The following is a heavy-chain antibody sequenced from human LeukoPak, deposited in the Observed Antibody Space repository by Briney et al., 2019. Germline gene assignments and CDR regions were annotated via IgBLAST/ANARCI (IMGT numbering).Heavy chain of an antibody. J-gene: IGHJ3*02. V-gene: IGHV3-9*01. CDR3: AKDILLGGATGVGAFDI. D-gene: IGHD1-26*01. CDR1: GFTFDAYA. CDR2: ISWNSGGI. Sequence: GGSLRLSCAASGFTFDAYAMHWVRQAPGKGLEWVSGISWNSGGIGYADSVKGRFTISRDNAKNSLYLQMNSLRAEDAALYYCAKDILLGGATGVGAFDIWGQGTMVTVSS.